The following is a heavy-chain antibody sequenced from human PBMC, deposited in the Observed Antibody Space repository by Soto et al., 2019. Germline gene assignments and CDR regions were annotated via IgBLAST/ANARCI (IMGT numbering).Heavy chain of an antibody. CDR1: GGSISSSSYY. Sequence: ASETLSLTCTVSGGSISSSSYYWGWIRQPPGKGLEWIGSIYYSGSTYYNPSLKSRVTISVDTSKNQFSLKLSSVTAADTAVYYCARLYGDYVSGYYYYYYMDVWGKGTTVTVSS. V-gene: IGHV4-39*01. J-gene: IGHJ6*03. CDR3: ARLYGDYVSGYYYYYYMDV. D-gene: IGHD4-17*01. CDR2: IYYSGST.